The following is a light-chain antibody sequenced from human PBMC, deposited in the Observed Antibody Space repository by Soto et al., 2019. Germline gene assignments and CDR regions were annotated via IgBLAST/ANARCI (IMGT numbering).Light chain of an antibody. Sequence: QSVLTQPPSASGSPGQSVTISCTETSSDVGGYNYVSWYQHHPGTAPKLMIYEVSKRPSGVHDRFSGSKSGNTASLTVSGLQAEDEADYYCGSYGGSNNYVFGTGTKVTVL. CDR3: GSYGGSNNYV. V-gene: IGLV2-8*01. J-gene: IGLJ1*01. CDR1: SSDVGGYNY. CDR2: EVS.